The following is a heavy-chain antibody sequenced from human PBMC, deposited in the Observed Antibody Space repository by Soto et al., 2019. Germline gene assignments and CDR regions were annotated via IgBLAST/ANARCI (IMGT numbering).Heavy chain of an antibody. CDR2: LSFDGKVK. Sequence: PVGSLRLSCAASGFTFSSYPMHWLRQTPGKGLEWLTVLSFDGKVKHYADSVEGRFTISRDISKNTLYLQMNSLRGEDTAVYYCARDPLRGSPDYFDYWGQGTPVTVSS. D-gene: IGHD1-1*01. CDR3: ARDPLRGSPDYFDY. CDR1: GFTFSSYP. J-gene: IGHJ4*02. V-gene: IGHV3-30*04.